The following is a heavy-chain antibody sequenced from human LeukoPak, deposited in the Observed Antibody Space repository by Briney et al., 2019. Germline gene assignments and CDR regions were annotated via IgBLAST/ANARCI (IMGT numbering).Heavy chain of an antibody. CDR3: AREEGDYYDSSGYYYPFDY. CDR2: INWNGGST. J-gene: IGHJ4*02. D-gene: IGHD3-22*01. Sequence: GGSLTLSCAASGFTFDDYGVSWLRQAPGKGLEGVSGINWNGGSTVYAYSVRGRFTIARDIAKNSLYLQINSLRAEDTALYYCAREEGDYYDSSGYYYPFDYWGQGPVVTVST. V-gene: IGHV3-20*04. CDR1: GFTFDDYG.